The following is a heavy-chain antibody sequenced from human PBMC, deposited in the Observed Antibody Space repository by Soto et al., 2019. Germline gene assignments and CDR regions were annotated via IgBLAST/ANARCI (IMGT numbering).Heavy chain of an antibody. CDR2: INAGNGNT. Sequence: GASVTVSCTASGYTFTSYAMHWVRQAPGQRLEWMGWINAGNGNTKYSQKFQGRVTITRDTSASTAYMELSSLRSEDTAVYYCARSIVVVTALDYWGQGTLVTVSS. V-gene: IGHV1-3*01. J-gene: IGHJ4*02. D-gene: IGHD2-21*02. CDR3: ARSIVVVTALDY. CDR1: GYTFTSYA.